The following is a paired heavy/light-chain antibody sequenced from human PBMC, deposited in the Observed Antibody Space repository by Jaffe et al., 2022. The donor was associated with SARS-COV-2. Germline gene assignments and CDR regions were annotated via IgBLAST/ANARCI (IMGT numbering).Heavy chain of an antibody. CDR2: INHSGST. V-gene: IGHV4-34*01. Sequence: QVQLQQWGAGLLKPSETLSLTCAVYGGSFSGYYWSWIRQPPGKGLEWIGEINHSGSTNYNPSLKSRVTISVDTSKNQFSLKLSSVTAADTAVYYCARNRLRREYSYTSYYYYGMDVWGQGTTVTVSS. CDR3: ARNRLRREYSYTSYYYYGMDV. J-gene: IGHJ6*02. D-gene: IGHD5-18*01. CDR1: GGSFSGYY.
Light chain of an antibody. CDR3: QQYGSSPRLT. CDR2: GAS. V-gene: IGKV3-20*01. Sequence: EIVLTQSPGTLSLSPGERATLSCRASQSVSSSYLAWYQQKPGQAPRLLIYGASSRATGIPDRFSGSGSGTDFTLTISRLEPEDFAVYYCQQYGSSPRLTFGGGTKVEIK. CDR1: QSVSSSY. J-gene: IGKJ4*01.